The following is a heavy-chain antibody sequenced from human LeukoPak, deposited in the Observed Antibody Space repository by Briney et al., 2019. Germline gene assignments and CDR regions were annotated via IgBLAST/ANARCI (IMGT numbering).Heavy chain of an antibody. J-gene: IGHJ2*01. CDR1: GVTFGDRD. V-gene: IGHV3-49*04. CDR2: IRRRTSGATT. CDR3: TGRLGIGDWYFDL. D-gene: IGHD3-10*01. Sequence: GGSLRLSCTASGVTFGDRDLTWVRQTPGKGLEWVGSIRRRTSGATTEYAASVRDRFTLSRDDSKATAYLQMNSLKTEDTAVYYCTGRLGIGDWYFDLWGRGTLVTVSS.